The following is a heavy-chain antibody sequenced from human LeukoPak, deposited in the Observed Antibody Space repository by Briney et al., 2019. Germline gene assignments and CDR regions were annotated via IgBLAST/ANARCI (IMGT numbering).Heavy chain of an antibody. V-gene: IGHV3-48*03. Sequence: GGFLRLSCAASGFTFSSYEMNWVRQAPGKGLEWVSYISSSGSTIYYADSVKGRFTISRDNAKNSLYLQMSSLRAEDTAVYYCAELGITMIGGVWGKGTTVTISS. D-gene: IGHD3-10*02. CDR2: ISSSGSTI. J-gene: IGHJ6*04. CDR1: GFTFSSYE. CDR3: AELGITMIGGV.